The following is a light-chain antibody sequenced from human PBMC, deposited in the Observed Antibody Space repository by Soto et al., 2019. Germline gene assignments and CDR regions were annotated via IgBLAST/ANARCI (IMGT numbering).Light chain of an antibody. CDR2: DVT. J-gene: IGLJ2*01. V-gene: IGLV2-14*02. CDR1: SSDVGSYNL. Sequence: QSALTQPASVSGSPGQSITISCTGTSSDVGSYNLVSWYQQRPGKAPKLVIYDVTYRPSGVSDRFSGSKSGNTASLTISGLQAEDEADYYCSSYTTTIVIFGGGTKLTVL. CDR3: SSYTTTIVI.